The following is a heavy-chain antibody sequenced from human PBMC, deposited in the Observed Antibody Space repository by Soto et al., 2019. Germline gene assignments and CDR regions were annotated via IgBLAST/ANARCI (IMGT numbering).Heavy chain of an antibody. J-gene: IGHJ6*02. CDR1: GYSFTNYW. V-gene: IGHV5-51*01. CDR2: IYPGDSDT. CDR3: ARTSAAGKYYYGMDV. Sequence: PGEFLKMPCKGSGYSFTNYWIGWVRQMPGKGLEWMGIIYPGDSDTRYSPSFQGQVTISADKSISTAYLQWSSLKASDTATCHCARTSAAGKYYYGMDVWGQGTTVTVS. D-gene: IGHD6-13*01.